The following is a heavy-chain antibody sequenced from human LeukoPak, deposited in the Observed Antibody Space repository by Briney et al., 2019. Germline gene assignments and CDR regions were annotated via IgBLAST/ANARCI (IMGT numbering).Heavy chain of an antibody. J-gene: IGHJ6*02. V-gene: IGHV3-23*01. CDR3: ARVRYGELDV. CDR2: MSGSGGST. Sequence: GGSLRLSCAASGFTFSSYAMSWVRQAPGKGLEWVSSMSGSGGSTYYADSVKGRFTISRDDSKNTLYLQMNSLRAEDTAVYYCARVRYGELDVWGQGTTVTVSS. D-gene: IGHD4-17*01. CDR1: GFTFSSYA.